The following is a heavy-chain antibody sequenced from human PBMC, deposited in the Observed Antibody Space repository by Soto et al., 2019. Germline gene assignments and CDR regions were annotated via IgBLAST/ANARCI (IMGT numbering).Heavy chain of an antibody. CDR1: GYSFTSYW. CDR2: IDPSDSYT. CDR3: ARHGSIVGATNWFDP. Sequence: GESLKISCKGSGYSFTSYWISWVRQMPGKGLEWMGRIDPSDSYTNYSPSFQGHVTISADKSISTAYLQWSSLKASDTAMYYCARHGSIVGATNWFDPWGQGTLVTVSS. V-gene: IGHV5-10-1*01. J-gene: IGHJ5*02. D-gene: IGHD1-26*01.